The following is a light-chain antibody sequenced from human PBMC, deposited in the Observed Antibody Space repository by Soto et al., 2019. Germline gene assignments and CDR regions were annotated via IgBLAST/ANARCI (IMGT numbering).Light chain of an antibody. CDR2: DAS. CDR1: QSVSSY. Sequence: EIVLTQSPATLSLSPGERATLSCRASQSVSSYLAWYQQQPGQAPRLLIYDASNRATGIPARFSGSGSGTDFTLTISSLEPEDFAVYYCQQRSNWPPRITFGQGTRLEI. V-gene: IGKV3-11*01. J-gene: IGKJ5*01. CDR3: QQRSNWPPRIT.